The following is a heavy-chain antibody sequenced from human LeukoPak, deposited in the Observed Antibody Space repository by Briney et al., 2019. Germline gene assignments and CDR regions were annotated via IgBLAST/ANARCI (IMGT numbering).Heavy chain of an antibody. Sequence: GGSLRLSCAASGFTFSSYSMNWVRQAPGKGLEWVSSISSSSSYIYYADSVEGRFTISRDNAKNSLYLQMNSLRAEDTAVYYCARDLGYSSSWYGGAYWGQGTLVTVSS. J-gene: IGHJ4*02. D-gene: IGHD6-13*01. CDR2: ISSSSSYI. V-gene: IGHV3-21*01. CDR3: ARDLGYSSSWYGGAY. CDR1: GFTFSSYS.